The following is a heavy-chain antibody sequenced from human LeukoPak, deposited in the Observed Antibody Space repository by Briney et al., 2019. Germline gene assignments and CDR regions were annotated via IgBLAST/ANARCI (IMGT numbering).Heavy chain of an antibody. Sequence: GGSLRLSCAASGFTFSTYLMHWVRQAPGKGLVWVSRINSDGSGTVYADSVKGRFTISRDNAKNTLYLQMNSLRAEDTAVYYCARVYSSSSSDYWGQGTLVTVSS. CDR1: GFTFSTYL. D-gene: IGHD6-6*01. V-gene: IGHV3-74*01. CDR3: ARVYSSSSSDY. J-gene: IGHJ4*02. CDR2: INSDGSGT.